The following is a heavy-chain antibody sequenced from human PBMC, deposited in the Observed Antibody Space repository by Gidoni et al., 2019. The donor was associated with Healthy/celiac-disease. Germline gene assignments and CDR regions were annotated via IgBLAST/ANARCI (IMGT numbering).Heavy chain of an antibody. Sequence: EVQLLESGGGLVQPGGSLSLSCAASGFTFSSHAMSWVRQATGKGLEWVSAISGSGGSTYYADSVKGRFTISRDNSKNTLYLQMNSLRAEDTAVYYCAKDQGPVDTAMSFDYWGQGTLVTVSS. CDR3: AKDQGPVDTAMSFDY. J-gene: IGHJ4*02. D-gene: IGHD5-18*01. CDR1: GFTFSSHA. V-gene: IGHV3-23*01. CDR2: ISGSGGST.